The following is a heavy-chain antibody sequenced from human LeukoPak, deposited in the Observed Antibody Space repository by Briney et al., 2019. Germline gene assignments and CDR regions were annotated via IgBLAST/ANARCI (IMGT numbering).Heavy chain of an antibody. CDR1: GYNFTNYW. J-gene: IGHJ4*02. Sequence: GESLKISCKVSGYNFTNYWIVWMRQMPGKGLEWRGMIYPGDSDTRYSPSFQGQVTISGEKSISTAFLQWSSLKASDSAMYYCGRWAAAGTDRARNDYWGQGTLVTVSS. CDR3: GRWAAAGTDRARNDY. V-gene: IGHV5-51*01. CDR2: IYPGDSDT. D-gene: IGHD6-13*01.